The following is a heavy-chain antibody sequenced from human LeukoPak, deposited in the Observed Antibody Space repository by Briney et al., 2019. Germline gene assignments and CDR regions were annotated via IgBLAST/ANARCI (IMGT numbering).Heavy chain of an antibody. D-gene: IGHD3-10*01. CDR2: INPIDSYT. CDR3: ARRGSGSYLDFDY. Sequence: ESLQISCQGSGYSFTNYWISWVRQMPGKGLEWMGRINPIDSYTKYSPSFQGHVTILVDKSINTAYLQWSSLKASDTAIYYCARRGSGSYLDFDYWGQGTVVSVS. V-gene: IGHV5-10-1*01. CDR1: GYSFTNYW. J-gene: IGHJ4*02.